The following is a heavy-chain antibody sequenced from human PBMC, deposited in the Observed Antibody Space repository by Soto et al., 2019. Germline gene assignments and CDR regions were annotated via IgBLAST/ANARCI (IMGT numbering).Heavy chain of an antibody. CDR1: GGSISSGGYY. Sequence: PSETLSLTCTVSGGSISSGGYYWSWIRQHPGKGLEWIGYIYYSGSTYYNPSLKSRVTTSVDTSKNQFSLKLSSVTAADTAVYYCARDSPTSVTANDARGYFDYWCQGTLVTVSS. CDR3: ARDSPTSVTANDARGYFDY. V-gene: IGHV4-31*03. CDR2: IYYSGST. J-gene: IGHJ4*02. D-gene: IGHD5-18*01.